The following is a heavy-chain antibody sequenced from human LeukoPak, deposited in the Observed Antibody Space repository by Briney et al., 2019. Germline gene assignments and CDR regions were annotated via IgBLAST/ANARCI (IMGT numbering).Heavy chain of an antibody. Sequence: VSVKVSCKASGYTFTGYYMHWVRQAPGQGLEWMGRINPNSGGTNYAQKFQGRVTMARDTSISTAYMELSRLRSDDTAVYYCAREIQLWAHFDYWGQGTLVTVSS. J-gene: IGHJ4*02. CDR3: AREIQLWAHFDY. D-gene: IGHD5-18*01. CDR1: GYTFTGYY. V-gene: IGHV1-2*06. CDR2: INPNSGGT.